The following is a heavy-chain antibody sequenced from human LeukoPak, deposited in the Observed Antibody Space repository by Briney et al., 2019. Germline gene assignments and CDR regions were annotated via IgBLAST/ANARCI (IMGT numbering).Heavy chain of an antibody. J-gene: IGHJ5*02. Sequence: ASVKVSCKASGGTFSSYAISWVRQAPGQGLEWMGWISAYNGSTNYAQKLQGRVTMTTDTSTSTAYMELRSLRSDDTAVYYCARGNSGWYPWFDPWGQGTLVTVSS. D-gene: IGHD6-19*01. CDR3: ARGNSGWYPWFDP. CDR2: ISAYNGST. CDR1: GGTFSSYA. V-gene: IGHV1-18*01.